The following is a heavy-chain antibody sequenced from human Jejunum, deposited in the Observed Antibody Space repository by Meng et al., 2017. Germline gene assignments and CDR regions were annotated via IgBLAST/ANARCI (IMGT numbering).Heavy chain of an antibody. Sequence: EGQLVGDGGGLVQPGGVLRLSCAASGFTFSTYSMHWVRQAPGKGLVWVSQVKPGGNTISYADSVRGRFTISRDNAKSTLYLEMNSLRAEDAAVYYCARDNDWVVWDYWGRGTLVTVSS. CDR3: ARDNDWVVWDY. V-gene: IGHV3-74*01. CDR2: VKPGGNTI. D-gene: IGHD1-1*01. J-gene: IGHJ4*01. CDR1: GFTFSTYS.